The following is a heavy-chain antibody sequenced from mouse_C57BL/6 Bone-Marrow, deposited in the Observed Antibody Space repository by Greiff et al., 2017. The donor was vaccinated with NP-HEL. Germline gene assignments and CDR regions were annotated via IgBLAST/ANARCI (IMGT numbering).Heavy chain of an antibody. CDR1: GFTFSSYA. V-gene: IGHV5-4*01. CDR3: ARDPLLLPAMDY. CDR2: ISDGGSYT. Sequence: EVMLVESGGGLVKPGGSLKLSCAASGFTFSSYAMSWVRQTPEKRLEWVATISDGGSYTYYPDNVKGRFTISRDNAKNNLYLQMSHLKSEDTAMYYCARDPLLLPAMDYWGQGTSVTVSS. D-gene: IGHD1-1*01. J-gene: IGHJ4*01.